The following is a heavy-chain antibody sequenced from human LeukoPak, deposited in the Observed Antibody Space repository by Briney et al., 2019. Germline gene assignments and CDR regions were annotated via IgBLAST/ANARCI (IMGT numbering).Heavy chain of an antibody. CDR1: GGSIRSYY. Sequence: SETLSLTCTVSGGSIRSYYWSWVQQPPGKGLEWIGYIYYSGSTNYNPSLKSRVTITVDTSKNQFSLKLSSVTAADTAVYYCARASYCSSTSCFWFDPWGQGTLVTVSS. D-gene: IGHD2-2*01. V-gene: IGHV4-59*01. CDR3: ARASYCSSTSCFWFDP. CDR2: IYYSGST. J-gene: IGHJ5*02.